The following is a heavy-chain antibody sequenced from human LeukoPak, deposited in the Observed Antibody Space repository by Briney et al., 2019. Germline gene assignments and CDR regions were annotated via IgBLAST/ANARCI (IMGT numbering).Heavy chain of an antibody. D-gene: IGHD3-10*01. CDR2: IIPIFGTA. CDR3: ARSAFYGSGSYYDY. Sequence: SVKVSCKASGGTFSSYAISWVRQAPGQGLEWMGGIIPIFGTANYAQKFQGRVTITTDESTNTAYMELSSLRSEDTAVYYCARSAFYGSGSYYDYWGQGTLVTVSS. J-gene: IGHJ4*02. CDR1: GGTFSSYA. V-gene: IGHV1-69*05.